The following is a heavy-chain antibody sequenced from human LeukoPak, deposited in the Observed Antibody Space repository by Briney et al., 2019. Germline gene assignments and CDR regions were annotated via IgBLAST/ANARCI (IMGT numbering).Heavy chain of an antibody. Sequence: GGSLGLSCAASGFTVGSNYMSWVRQAPGKGLEWVSVIYSGGSTYYADSVKGRFTISRDNSKNTLYLQMNSLRAEDTAVYYCARNGYYYDSSGYYGYYMDVWGKGTTVTVSS. CDR1: GFTVGSNY. D-gene: IGHD3-22*01. CDR3: ARNGYYYDSSGYYGYYMDV. CDR2: IYSGGST. J-gene: IGHJ6*03. V-gene: IGHV3-53*01.